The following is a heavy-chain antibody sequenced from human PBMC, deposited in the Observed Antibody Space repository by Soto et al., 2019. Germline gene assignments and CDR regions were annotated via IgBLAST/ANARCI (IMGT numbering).Heavy chain of an antibody. V-gene: IGHV3-30*18. Sequence: GGSLRLSCSGSGFIFSGYGMHWVRQPPGKGLEWVAVISYDGRRKYYEDSVKGRFTVSRDNSQNTVYLEMNSLRVEDSAIYYCAKDILRDQLDWGMDVWGQGT. CDR1: GFIFSGYG. J-gene: IGHJ6*02. D-gene: IGHD3-9*01. CDR2: ISYDGRRK. CDR3: AKDILRDQLDWGMDV.